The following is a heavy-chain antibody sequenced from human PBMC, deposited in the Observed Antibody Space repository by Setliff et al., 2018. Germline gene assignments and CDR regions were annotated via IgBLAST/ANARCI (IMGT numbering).Heavy chain of an antibody. J-gene: IGHJ4*02. CDR1: GASVRSGPYY. V-gene: IGHV4-61*01. CDR2: ISYIGST. CDR3: ARSFSRREKFLLDY. Sequence: PSETLSLTCTVSGASVRSGPYYWSWIRQPPGKGLEWIGFISYIGSTNYNPSLKSRVTISMDTSKNQFSLKVSSVTAADTAVYYCARSFSRREKFLLDYWGQGALVTVSS.